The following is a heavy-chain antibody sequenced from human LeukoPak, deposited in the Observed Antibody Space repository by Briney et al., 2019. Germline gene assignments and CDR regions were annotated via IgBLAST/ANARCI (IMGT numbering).Heavy chain of an antibody. J-gene: IGHJ3*02. CDR1: GYRFINFW. Sequence: GESLKISCKGSGYRFINFWIGWVRQMPGKGLEWMGIIHPGDSDTRYSPSFEGQVTISVDKSISTAYLPWSSLKASDTAMYYCARRGLLGYCSGASCYDAFDIWGQGIMVTVSS. V-gene: IGHV5-51*01. CDR2: IHPGDSDT. CDR3: ARRGLLGYCSGASCYDAFDI. D-gene: IGHD2-15*01.